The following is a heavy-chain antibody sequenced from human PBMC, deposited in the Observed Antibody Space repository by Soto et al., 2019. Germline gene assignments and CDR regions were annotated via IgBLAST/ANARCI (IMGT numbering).Heavy chain of an antibody. Sequence: QVQLVESGGGVVQPGRSLRLSCAASGFTFSSYGMHWVRQAPGKGLEWVAVISYDGSNKYYADSVKGRFTISRDNSTDTLYLQMNSLRAEDTAVYYCARGVINYCYYMDVWGKGTTVTVSS. V-gene: IGHV3-30*03. CDR1: GFTFSSYG. D-gene: IGHD3-10*01. CDR2: ISYDGSNK. CDR3: ARGVINYCYYMDV. J-gene: IGHJ6*03.